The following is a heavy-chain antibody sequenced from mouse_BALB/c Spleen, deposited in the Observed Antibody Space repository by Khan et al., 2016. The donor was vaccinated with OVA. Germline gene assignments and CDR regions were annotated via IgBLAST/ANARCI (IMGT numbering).Heavy chain of an antibody. CDR3: ARKNYYGYAMDY. D-gene: IGHD1-1*01. Sequence: VQLKQSGPGLVKPSQSLSLTCTVTDYSITSDYAWDWIRQFPGNKLEWMGYISYGGSTSYNPSLKSRISITRDTSKNQFFLQLNSVTTEDTATYCCARKNYYGYAMDYWGQGTSVTVSS. V-gene: IGHV3-2*02. CDR1: DYSITSDYA. J-gene: IGHJ4*01. CDR2: ISYGGST.